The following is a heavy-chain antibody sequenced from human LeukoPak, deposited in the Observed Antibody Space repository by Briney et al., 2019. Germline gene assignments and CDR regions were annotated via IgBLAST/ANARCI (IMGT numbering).Heavy chain of an antibody. J-gene: IGHJ6*03. V-gene: IGHV4-34*01. CDR1: GGSFSGYY. CDR2: INHSGST. CDR3: ARGGGRARSTVTTNYYYYYMDV. D-gene: IGHD4-17*01. Sequence: SETLSLTCAVYGGSFSGYYWSWIRQPPGKGLEWIGEINHSGSTNYNPSLKSRVTISVDTSKNQFSLKLSSVTAADTAVYYCARGGGRARSTVTTNYYYYYMDVWGKGTTVTVSS.